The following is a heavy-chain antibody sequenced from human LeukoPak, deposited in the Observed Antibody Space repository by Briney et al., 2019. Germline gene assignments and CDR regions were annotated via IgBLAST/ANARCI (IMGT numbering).Heavy chain of an antibody. CDR2: INKDGSMT. CDR1: GFPFSSYW. V-gene: IGHV3-74*01. J-gene: IGHJ6*03. Sequence: GGSLRLSCAASGFPFSSYWMHWVRQAPGKGLVWVSDINKDGSMTHYADSVKGRFTISRDSSKNTLYLQMNSLRAEDTAVYYCAREHHYFYYMDVWGKGTTVTISS. CDR3: AREHHYFYYMDV.